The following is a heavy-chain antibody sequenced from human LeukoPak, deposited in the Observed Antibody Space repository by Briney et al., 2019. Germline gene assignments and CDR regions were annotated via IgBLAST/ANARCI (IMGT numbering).Heavy chain of an antibody. CDR2: ILYDGSNK. Sequence: PGRSLRLSCAASGFTFSSFAMHWVRQAPGKGLQWVAAILYDGSNKYYADSVKGRFTISRDNAKNTLYLQMNSLRAEDTAVYYCARDLLSGVYGMDVWGQGTTVTVSS. V-gene: IGHV3-30-3*01. CDR3: ARDLLSGVYGMDV. CDR1: GFTFSSFA. J-gene: IGHJ6*02.